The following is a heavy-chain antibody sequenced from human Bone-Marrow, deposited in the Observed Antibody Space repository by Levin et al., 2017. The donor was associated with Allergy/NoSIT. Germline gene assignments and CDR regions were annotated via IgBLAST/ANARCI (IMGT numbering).Heavy chain of an antibody. Sequence: QPGGSLRLSCAASGFTFDDYAMHWVRQAPGKGLEWVSGISWNSGSIGYADSVKGRFTISRDNAKNSLYLQMNSLRAEDTALYYCAKADGAYCGGDCYSGIYYFDYWGQGTLVTVSS. CDR3: AKADGAYCGGDCYSGIYYFDY. D-gene: IGHD2-21*02. V-gene: IGHV3-9*01. J-gene: IGHJ4*02. CDR2: ISWNSGSI. CDR1: GFTFDDYA.